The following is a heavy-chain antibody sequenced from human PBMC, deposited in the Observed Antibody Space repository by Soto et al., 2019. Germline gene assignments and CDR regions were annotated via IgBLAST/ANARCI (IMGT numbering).Heavy chain of an antibody. D-gene: IGHD6-25*01. CDR2: ISYDGRNK. CDR3: AKDSAYSSGGFDH. V-gene: IGHV3-30*18. Sequence: QVQLVESGGGVVRPGTSLRLSCAASGFDFSAHGMHWVRQAPGKGLEWVAVISYDGRNKNYADSGKGRFTISRDNSRNTVYLQMNSLRADDTAVYFCAKDSAYSSGGFDHWCQGILVIVSS. CDR1: GFDFSAHG. J-gene: IGHJ4*02.